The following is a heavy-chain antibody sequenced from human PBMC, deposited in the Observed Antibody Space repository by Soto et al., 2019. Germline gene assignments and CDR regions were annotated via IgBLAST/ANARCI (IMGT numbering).Heavy chain of an antibody. CDR3: ARHGFQQWGFDY. D-gene: IGHD6-19*01. Sequence: PSETLSLTCTVSGGSISSYYWSWIRQPPGKGLEWIGYIYYSGSTNYNPSLKSRVTISVDTSKNQFSLKLSSVTAADTAVYYCARHGFQQWGFDYWGQGTLVPVSS. V-gene: IGHV4-59*08. J-gene: IGHJ4*02. CDR2: IYYSGST. CDR1: GGSISSYY.